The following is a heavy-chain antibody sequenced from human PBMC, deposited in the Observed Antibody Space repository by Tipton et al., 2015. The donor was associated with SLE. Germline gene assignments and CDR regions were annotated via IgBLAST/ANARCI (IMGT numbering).Heavy chain of an antibody. D-gene: IGHD4-17*01. J-gene: IGHJ3*02. CDR3: ARTGYGDNDAFDI. CDR1: GGSFSGYY. CDR2: INHSGYT. Sequence: TLSLTCAVYGGSFSGYYWSWIRQPPGKGLEWIGEINHSGYTNYNPSLKSRVTISVDTSKNQFSLKLSSVTAADTAVYYCARTGYGDNDAFDIWGRGTMVTVSS. V-gene: IGHV4-34*01.